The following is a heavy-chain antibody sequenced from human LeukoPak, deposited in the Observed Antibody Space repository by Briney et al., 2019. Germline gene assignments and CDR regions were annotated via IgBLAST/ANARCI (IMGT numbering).Heavy chain of an antibody. J-gene: IGHJ4*02. Sequence: PGRSLRLSCAASGFTFSSYAMHWVRQAPGKGLEWVAFIRYDGSNKYYADSVKGRFTISRDNSKNTLYLQMNSLRAEDTAVYYCAKDSGGQLLAAAGTFDYWGQGTLVTVSS. CDR2: IRYDGSNK. V-gene: IGHV3-30*02. D-gene: IGHD6-13*01. CDR3: AKDSGGQLLAAAGTFDY. CDR1: GFTFSSYA.